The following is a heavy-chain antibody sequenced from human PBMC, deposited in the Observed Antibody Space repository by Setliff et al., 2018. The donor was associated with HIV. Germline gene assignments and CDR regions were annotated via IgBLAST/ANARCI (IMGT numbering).Heavy chain of an antibody. Sequence: PGESLKISCAASRFSFNSYNIHWVRQAPGKGLEWVAVIYHDETAKYYADSVKGRWTLSRDNSKNTVYLQMNSLRAEDTALYYCATDLDSRGYQRRAEYFHNWGQGTLVTVSS. V-gene: IGHV3-30*02. D-gene: IGHD3-22*01. CDR1: RFSFNSYN. CDR3: ATDLDSRGYQRRAEYFHN. J-gene: IGHJ1*01. CDR2: IYHDETAK.